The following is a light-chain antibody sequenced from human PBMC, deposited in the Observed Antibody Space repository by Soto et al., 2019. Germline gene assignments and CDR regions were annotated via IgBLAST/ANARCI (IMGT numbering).Light chain of an antibody. CDR1: SSDLGDYNY. J-gene: IGLJ1*01. Sequence: QSALTQPASVSGSPGQSITISCTGASSDLGDYNYVSWYQQHPGKDPKLMIYDVSSRPSGVSDRFSGSKSGNTASLTISGLQVEDAADYSCTSYTTTGTYVFATGTKVTAL. CDR3: TSYTTTGTYV. V-gene: IGLV2-14*03. CDR2: DVS.